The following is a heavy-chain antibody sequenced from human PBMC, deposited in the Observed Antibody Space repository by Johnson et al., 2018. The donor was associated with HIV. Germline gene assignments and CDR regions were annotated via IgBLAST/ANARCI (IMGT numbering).Heavy chain of an antibody. Sequence: VQVVESGGGVVQPGRSLRLSCAASGFTFSSYAMHWVRQAPGKGLEWVAVISYDGSNKYYADSVKGRFTISRDNSKNTLYLQMNSLRAEDTAVYYCARGYSGSDDAFDIWGQGTMVTVSS. CDR1: GFTFSSYA. CDR2: ISYDGSNK. V-gene: IGHV3-30*14. J-gene: IGHJ3*02. CDR3: ARGYSGSDDAFDI. D-gene: IGHD1-26*01.